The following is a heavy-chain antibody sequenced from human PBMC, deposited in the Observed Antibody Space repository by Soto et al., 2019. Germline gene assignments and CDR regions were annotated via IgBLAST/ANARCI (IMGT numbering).Heavy chain of an antibody. CDR3: ASGGYYGSGSYWDYYFDY. CDR1: GFTFSDYY. CDR2: ISSSGSTI. J-gene: IGHJ4*02. V-gene: IGHV3-11*01. Sequence: GSLRLSCAASGFTFSDYYMSWIRQAPGKGLEWVSYISSSGSTIYYADSVKGRFTISRDNAKNSLYLQMNSLRAEDTAVYYCASGGYYGSGSYWDYYFDYWGQGTLVTVSS. D-gene: IGHD3-10*01.